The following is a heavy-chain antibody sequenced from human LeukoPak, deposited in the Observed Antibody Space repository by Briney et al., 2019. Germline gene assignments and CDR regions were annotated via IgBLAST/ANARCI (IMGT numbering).Heavy chain of an antibody. CDR3: AKGYDYGDYIGAFDI. Sequence: GGSLRLSCAASGFTFSSYSMNWVRQAPGKGLEWVSSISSSSSYIYYADSVKGRFTISRDNAKNSLYLQMNSLRAEDTAVYYCAKGYDYGDYIGAFDIWGQGTMVTVSS. J-gene: IGHJ3*02. V-gene: IGHV3-21*04. CDR1: GFTFSSYS. D-gene: IGHD4-17*01. CDR2: ISSSSSYI.